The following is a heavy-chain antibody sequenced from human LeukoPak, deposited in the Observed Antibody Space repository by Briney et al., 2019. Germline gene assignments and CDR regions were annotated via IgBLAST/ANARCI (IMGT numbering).Heavy chain of an antibody. V-gene: IGHV3-30-3*01. Sequence: GGSLRLSCAASGFTFSSYAMHWVRQAPGKGLEWVAVISYDGSNKYYADSVKGRFTISRDNSKNTLYLQMNSLRAEDTAVYYCARVREGYGVDDAFDIWGQGTMVTVSS. CDR2: ISYDGSNK. D-gene: IGHD4-17*01. CDR3: ARVREGYGVDDAFDI. J-gene: IGHJ3*02. CDR1: GFTFSSYA.